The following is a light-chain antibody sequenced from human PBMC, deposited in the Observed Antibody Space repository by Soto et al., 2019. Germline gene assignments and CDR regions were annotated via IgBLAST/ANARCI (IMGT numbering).Light chain of an antibody. CDR3: QQYNYWPWT. V-gene: IGKV3-15*01. CDR1: HSVNSY. J-gene: IGKJ1*01. Sequence: EIVLTQSPATLSLSPGERATLSCRASHSVNSYLAWYQQKPGQAPRLLIYDASTRATGIPARFSGSGSGTEFTLTISSLQSEDFAVYYCQQYNYWPWTFGQGTKVDIK. CDR2: DAS.